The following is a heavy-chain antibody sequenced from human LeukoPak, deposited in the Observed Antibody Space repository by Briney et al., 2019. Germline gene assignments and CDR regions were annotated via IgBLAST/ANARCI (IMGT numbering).Heavy chain of an antibody. CDR1: GFTFGTHY. CDR3: ARGFNNAYNYA. CDR2: INQDGSET. J-gene: IGHJ4*02. V-gene: IGHV3-7*01. Sequence: GGSLRLSCAASGFTFGTHYMNWVRQAPGKGLEWVANINQDGSETYYVDSVNGRFTISRDNAKNSLYLQMNTMRVEDTAVYYCARGFNNAYNYAWGQGTLVTVSS. D-gene: IGHD5-24*01.